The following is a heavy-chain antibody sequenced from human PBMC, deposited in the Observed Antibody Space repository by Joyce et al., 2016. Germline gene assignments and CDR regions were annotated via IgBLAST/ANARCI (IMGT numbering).Heavy chain of an antibody. CDR1: GESFRDYY. D-gene: IGHD3-22*01. CDR2: IKQRGSS. CDR3: ARIEGLLPTPNI. J-gene: IGHJ4*02. Sequence: QVQLQQWGAGLLKPSETLSLTCAVYGESFRDYYWVWIRQPPGKGLEWIGEIKQRGSSNYNPSLKSRIIMSMDTSKNQFSRKLSSVTAADTAVYYCARIEGLLPTPNIWGQGTLVTVSS. V-gene: IGHV4-34*01.